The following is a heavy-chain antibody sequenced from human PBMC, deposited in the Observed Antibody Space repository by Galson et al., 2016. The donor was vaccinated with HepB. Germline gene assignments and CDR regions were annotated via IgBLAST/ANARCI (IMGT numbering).Heavy chain of an antibody. Sequence: SLRLSCAASGFTFTNAWMNWVRQAPGKGLEWVGRIKRRSDGGTNDYAAPAKGRFTSSRDDSTNKLYLQMNSLETEDTGVYYCTTGVYTTGTTDYWGQGTLVTVSS. CDR1: GFTFTNAW. V-gene: IGHV3-15*07. D-gene: IGHD1-1*01. J-gene: IGHJ4*02. CDR2: IKRRSDGGTN. CDR3: TTGVYTTGTTDY.